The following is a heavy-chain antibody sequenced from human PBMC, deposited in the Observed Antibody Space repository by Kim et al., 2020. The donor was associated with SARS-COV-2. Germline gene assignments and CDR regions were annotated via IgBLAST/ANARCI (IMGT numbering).Heavy chain of an antibody. CDR1: GFTFSSYS. D-gene: IGHD3-22*01. CDR3: ARELYDSSGIYGMDV. V-gene: IGHV3-48*04. CDR2: ISSSSSTI. Sequence: GGSLRLSCAASGFTFSSYSMNWVRQAPGKGLEWVSYISSSSSTISYADSVKGRFTISRDNAKNSLYLQMNSLRAEDTAVYYCARELYDSSGIYGMDVWGQGTTVTVSS. J-gene: IGHJ6*02.